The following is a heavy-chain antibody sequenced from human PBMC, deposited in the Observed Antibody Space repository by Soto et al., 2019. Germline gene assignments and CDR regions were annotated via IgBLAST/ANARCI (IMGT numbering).Heavy chain of an antibody. CDR1: GFSLSTRGVG. D-gene: IGHD6-13*01. V-gene: IGHV2-5*02. CDR3: AHSGLIAAAGTFDY. J-gene: IGHJ4*02. Sequence: SGPTMVNPTQTLTLPCTFSGFSLSTRGVGVGWIRQPPGRALEWLALIYWDDDKRYSPSLKSRLTITKDTSKNQVVLTMTNMDPVDTASYYCAHSGLIAAAGTFDYWGQGTLVPVSP. CDR2: IYWDDDK.